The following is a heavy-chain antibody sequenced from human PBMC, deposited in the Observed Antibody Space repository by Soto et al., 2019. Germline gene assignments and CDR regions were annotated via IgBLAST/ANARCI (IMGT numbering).Heavy chain of an antibody. Sequence: GESLKISCKGSGYSFTNYWIGLVRQMPGKGLELMGIMYPGDSDTRYSPSFQGQVTISADKSISTAYLQWRSLMASDSAIYYCARGNHPPTYYFEYWGQGTLVTVSS. CDR1: GYSFTNYW. CDR2: MYPGDSDT. J-gene: IGHJ4*02. D-gene: IGHD1-1*01. V-gene: IGHV5-51*01. CDR3: ARGNHPPTYYFEY.